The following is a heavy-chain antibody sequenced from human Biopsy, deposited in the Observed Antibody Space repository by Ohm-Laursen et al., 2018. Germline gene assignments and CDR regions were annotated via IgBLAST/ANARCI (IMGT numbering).Heavy chain of an antibody. Sequence: LSLTCAASGFTFKNDNMHRVRQAPGKGLEWVAAIYNDGINEYYADSVKGRFTISRDDSKNTLYLQMNSLRVEDTAVFYCARDLRGHWFFDLWGRGTLVTVSS. CDR2: IYNDGINE. J-gene: IGHJ2*01. D-gene: IGHD5/OR15-5a*01. CDR1: GFTFKNDN. CDR3: ARDLRGHWFFDL. V-gene: IGHV3-33*01.